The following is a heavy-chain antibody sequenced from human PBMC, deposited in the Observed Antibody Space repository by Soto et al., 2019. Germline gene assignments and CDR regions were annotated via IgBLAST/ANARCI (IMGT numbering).Heavy chain of an antibody. Sequence: QVQLVESGGGLVKPGGSLRLSCAASGFTFSDYYMNWIRQAPGKGLEWVSYISSSGTTIYYADSVKGRFTISRDNAKNSLFGQVNSLRGEDAAVYYCARGHRIFCGMDVWGQGTTVTVSS. CDR1: GFTFSDYY. D-gene: IGHD2-15*01. V-gene: IGHV3-11*01. J-gene: IGHJ6*02. CDR2: ISSSGTTI. CDR3: ARGHRIFCGMDV.